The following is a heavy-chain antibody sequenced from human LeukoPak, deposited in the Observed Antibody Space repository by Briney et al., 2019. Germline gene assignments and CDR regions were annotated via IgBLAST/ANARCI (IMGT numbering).Heavy chain of an antibody. CDR3: ARGYSSGWYFDY. D-gene: IGHD6-19*01. V-gene: IGHV1-69*01. CDR2: IIPIFGTA. CDR1: GGTFSSYA. J-gene: IGHJ4*02. Sequence: GASVKVSCKASGGTFSSYAISWVRQAPGQGLEWMEGIIPIFGTANYAQKFQGRVTITADESTSTAYMELSSLRSEDTAVYYCARGYSSGWYFDYWGQGTLVTVSS.